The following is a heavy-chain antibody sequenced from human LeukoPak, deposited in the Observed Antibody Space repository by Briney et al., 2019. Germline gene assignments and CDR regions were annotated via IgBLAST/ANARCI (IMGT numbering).Heavy chain of an antibody. D-gene: IGHD3-3*01. CDR1: GFTFSSFA. J-gene: IGHJ5*02. CDR3: AKELYYDFWRDSWFDP. V-gene: IGHV3-23*01. CDR2: ISGNGVST. Sequence: GGSLRLSCAASGFTFSSFAMSWVRQAPGKGLEWVSAISGNGVSTYYADSVKGRFTISRDNSKKTLYLHMSSLRVDDMAVYYCAKELYYDFWRDSWFDPWGQGTLVIVSS.